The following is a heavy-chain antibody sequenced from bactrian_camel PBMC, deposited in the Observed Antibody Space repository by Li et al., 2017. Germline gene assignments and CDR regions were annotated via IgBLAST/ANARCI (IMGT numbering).Heavy chain of an antibody. D-gene: IGHD6*01. V-gene: IGHV3S1*01. CDR2: VRAGGRFT. J-gene: IGHJ7*01. CDR1: GYAYDNAW. Sequence: HVQLVESGGDSVQAGGSLRLSCAASGYAYDNAWMGWFRQSPAKGREAVAAVRAGGRFTYYADSVKGRFTISPDNAKNTVYLYLDSLKTEDLAIYYCANSGASWWDGMTYWGKGTQVTVS.